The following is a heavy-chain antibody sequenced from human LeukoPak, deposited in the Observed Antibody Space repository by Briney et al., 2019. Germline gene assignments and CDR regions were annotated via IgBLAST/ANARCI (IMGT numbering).Heavy chain of an antibody. D-gene: IGHD4-11*01. V-gene: IGHV3-23*01. CDR3: AKDSDVYSNYVGSPSGD. Sequence: PGGSLRLSCAASGFTFSSYAMSWVRQAPGKGLEWVSAISGSGGSTYYADFVKGRFTISRDNSKNTLYLQMNSLRAEDTAVYYCAKDSDVYSNYVGSPSGDWGQGTLVTVSS. CDR1: GFTFSSYA. CDR2: ISGSGGST. J-gene: IGHJ4*02.